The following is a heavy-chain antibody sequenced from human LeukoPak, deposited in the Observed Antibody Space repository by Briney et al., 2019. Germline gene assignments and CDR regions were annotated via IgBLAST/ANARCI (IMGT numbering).Heavy chain of an antibody. CDR1: GFTFSRYG. J-gene: IGHJ6*03. V-gene: IGHV3-30*18. D-gene: IGHD5-18*01. CDR3: AKSPKPLYSYGYGDYYYYMDV. Sequence: GGSLRLSCAASGFTFSRYGMHWVRQAPGKGLEWVAVISYDGSNKYYGDSVKGRFTISRDNSKNTLYLQMNSLRAEDTAVYYCAKSPKPLYSYGYGDYYYYMDVWGKGTTVTVSS. CDR2: ISYDGSNK.